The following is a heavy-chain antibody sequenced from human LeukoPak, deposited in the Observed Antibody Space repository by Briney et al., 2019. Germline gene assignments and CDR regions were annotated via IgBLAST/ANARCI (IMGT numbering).Heavy chain of an antibody. V-gene: IGHV3-30*18. D-gene: IGHD3-16*01. CDR3: VKEGVEYSYSYGDY. Sequence: GGTLRLSCAASGFSFNNYAMYWVRQAPGKGLEWVALISYDGGDKYYAESMKGRITISRDNAENTLYLQMNNLRPDDTAFYFCVKEGVEYSYSYGDYWGQGTLVTVSS. CDR1: GFSFNNYA. J-gene: IGHJ4*02. CDR2: ISYDGGDK.